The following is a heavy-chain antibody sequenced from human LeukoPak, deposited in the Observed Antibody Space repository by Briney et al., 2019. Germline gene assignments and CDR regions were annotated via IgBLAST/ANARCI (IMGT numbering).Heavy chain of an antibody. J-gene: IGHJ4*02. Sequence: PSETLSLTCTVSVGSISGYFWNWIRQPPGKGLEWIGYTLYSGSTNFNPSLKTRVTMSVDTTKNQISLKLSSVTAADTAVYYCARYEGGWGKAKFDYWGQGTLVSVSS. CDR1: VGSISGYF. CDR3: ARYEGGWGKAKFDY. V-gene: IGHV4-59*01. D-gene: IGHD3-10*01. CDR2: TLYSGST.